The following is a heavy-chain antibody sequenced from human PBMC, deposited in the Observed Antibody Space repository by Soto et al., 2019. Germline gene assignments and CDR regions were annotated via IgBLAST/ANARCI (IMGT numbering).Heavy chain of an antibody. CDR1: GFTFSSYA. J-gene: IGHJ4*02. Sequence: EVPLLESGGGLVQPGGSLRLSCAASGFTFSSYAMSWVRQAPGKGLEWVSAISGSGGSTYYADSVKGRFTISRDNSKNTLYLQMSSLRAEDTVVYYCAKGSSGWYERFDYWGQGTLVTVSS. CDR2: ISGSGGST. V-gene: IGHV3-23*01. D-gene: IGHD6-19*01. CDR3: AKGSSGWYERFDY.